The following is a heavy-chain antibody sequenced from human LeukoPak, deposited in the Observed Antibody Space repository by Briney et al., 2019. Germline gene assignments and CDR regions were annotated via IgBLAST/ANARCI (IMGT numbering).Heavy chain of an antibody. J-gene: IGHJ6*03. Sequence: ASVQVSCKASGYTFTIYGISWVRQAPGQGLEWMGWISAYNGNTNYAQKLQGRVTMTTDTSTSTAYMELRSLRSDDTAVYYCASGRGDSNYVYYYMDVWGKGTTVTVSS. CDR2: ISAYNGNT. CDR1: GYTFTIYG. CDR3: ASGRGDSNYVYYYMDV. D-gene: IGHD4-11*01. V-gene: IGHV1-18*01.